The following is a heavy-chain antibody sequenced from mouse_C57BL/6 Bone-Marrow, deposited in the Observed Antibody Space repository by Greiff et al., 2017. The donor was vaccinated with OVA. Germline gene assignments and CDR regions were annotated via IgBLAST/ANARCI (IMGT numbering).Heavy chain of an antibody. V-gene: IGHV1-19*01. D-gene: IGHD2-1*01. Sequence: VQLQQSGPELVKPGASVKMSCKASGYTFTDYYMHWVKQSHGKSLEWIGVINPYNGGTSYNQKLKGKATLTVDKSSSTAYMELNSLTSEDSAVYYWARWPDCNYEHFDCWGQGTTLTDS. CDR2: INPYNGGT. CDR3: ARWPDCNYEHFDC. J-gene: IGHJ2*01. CDR1: GYTFTDYY.